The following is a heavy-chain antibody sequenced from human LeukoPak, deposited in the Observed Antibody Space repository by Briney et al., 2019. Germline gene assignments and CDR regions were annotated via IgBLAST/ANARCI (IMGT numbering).Heavy chain of an antibody. CDR1: GFTFYDYA. D-gene: IGHD6-13*01. Sequence: GGSLRLSCAASGFTFYDYAMHWVRQAPGKGLEWVSLISGDGGSTYYADSVKGRFTISRDNSKNSLYQQMNSLRTEDTALYYCAKDITAAGTLIYYWGQGTLVTVSS. V-gene: IGHV3-43*02. CDR3: AKDITAAGTLIYY. CDR2: ISGDGGST. J-gene: IGHJ4*02.